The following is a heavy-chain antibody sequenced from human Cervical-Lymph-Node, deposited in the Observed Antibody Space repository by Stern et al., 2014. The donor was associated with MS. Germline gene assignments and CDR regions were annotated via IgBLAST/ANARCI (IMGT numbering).Heavy chain of an antibody. V-gene: IGHV1-46*03. CDR2: INPTGVST. Sequence: VQLVESGAEVKEPGASVKVSCKASGYTFTNYYVHWVRQAPGQGLAWMGIINPTGVSTSYAQKFQGRLPMTRDTSTSTDYMELSSLRSEDTAVYFCARDKGIITAAGYYLDYWGQGTLVTVSS. CDR1: GYTFTNYY. CDR3: ARDKGIITAAGYYLDY. D-gene: IGHD6-13*01. J-gene: IGHJ4*02.